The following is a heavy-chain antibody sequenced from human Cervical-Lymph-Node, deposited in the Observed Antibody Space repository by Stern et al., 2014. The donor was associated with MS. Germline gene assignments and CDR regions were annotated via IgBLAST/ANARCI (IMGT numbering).Heavy chain of an antibody. J-gene: IGHJ2*01. Sequence: VQLEESGGGLVKPGGSLTLSCAVSGFIFSDYYMSWIRQSPARGLEWLAYISYRSGYPGYAASEKGRFASSRDNANNLLYLQMNSLRAEDTAVYFCARDTEMMTPTGRNWYFDLWGRGSLVTVSS. CDR2: ISYRSG. V-gene: IGHV3-11*06. CDR3: ARDTEMMTPTGRNWYFDL. D-gene: IGHD1-1*01. CDR1: GFIFSDYY.